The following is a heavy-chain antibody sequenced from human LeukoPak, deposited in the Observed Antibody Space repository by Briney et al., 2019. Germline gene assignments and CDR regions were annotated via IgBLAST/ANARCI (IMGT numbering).Heavy chain of an antibody. CDR2: ISYDGSNK. CDR3: ARDLDSGSPTLDY. Sequence: GRSLRLSCAASGFTFSSYAMHWVRQAPGKGLEWVAVISYDGSNKYYADSVKGRFTISRDNSKNTLYLQMNSLRAEDTAVYYCARDLDSGSPTLDYWGQGTLVTVSS. D-gene: IGHD1-26*01. CDR1: GFTFSSYA. V-gene: IGHV3-30*04. J-gene: IGHJ4*02.